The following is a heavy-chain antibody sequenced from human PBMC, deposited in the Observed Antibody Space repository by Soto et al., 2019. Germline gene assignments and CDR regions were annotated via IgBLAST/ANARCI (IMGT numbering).Heavy chain of an antibody. CDR2: IKEDGSEI. CDR1: GFTFGRHW. D-gene: IGHD4-17*01. Sequence: EVQVVESGGGLVQPGGSLRLSCAGSGFTFGRHWMTWVRQAPGKGLEWVANIKEDGSEIYYVDSVKGRFTISRDNAKNPVFLQMTGLRPEYPAFFYCARDPYGDNGQVRAYWGQGPLVTVSS. CDR3: ARDPYGDNGQVRAY. V-gene: IGHV3-7*01. J-gene: IGHJ4*02.